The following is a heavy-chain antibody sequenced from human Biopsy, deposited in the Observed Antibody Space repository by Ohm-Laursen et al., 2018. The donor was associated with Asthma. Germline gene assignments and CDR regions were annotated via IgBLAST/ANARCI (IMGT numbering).Heavy chain of an antibody. J-gene: IGHJ4*02. D-gene: IGHD3-10*01. CDR3: ARGLDYSGRSGFDY. V-gene: IGHV3-23*01. Sequence: SLRLSCTASGFTFSSSAMSWVRQAPGKGLERVSAITGSGGTTYYADSAKGRFTISRDNSMNTLYLHMNSLRVEDTAVYYCARGLDYSGRSGFDYWGQGTLVTVSS. CDR2: ITGSGGTT. CDR1: GFTFSSSA.